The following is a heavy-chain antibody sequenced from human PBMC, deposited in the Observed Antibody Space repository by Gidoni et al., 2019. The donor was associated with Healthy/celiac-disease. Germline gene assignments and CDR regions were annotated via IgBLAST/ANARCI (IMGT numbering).Heavy chain of an antibody. Sequence: QVQLQESGPGLVKPSQTLSLTCTVSGGSISSGGYYWSWIRQHPGKGLEWIGYIYYRGSTYYNPSLKSRVTISVDTSKNPFSLKLSSVTAADTAVYYCARGRDGYNSYYFDYWGQGTLVPVSS. J-gene: IGHJ4*02. CDR2: IYYRGST. D-gene: IGHD5-12*01. V-gene: IGHV4-31*03. CDR1: GGSISSGGYY. CDR3: ARGRDGYNSYYFDY.